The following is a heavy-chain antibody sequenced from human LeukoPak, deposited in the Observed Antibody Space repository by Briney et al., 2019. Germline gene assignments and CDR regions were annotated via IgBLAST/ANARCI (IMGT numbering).Heavy chain of an antibody. Sequence: SETLSLACNVSGGFISSYYWSWIRQPPGPGLERIGYIYYSGSTNYNPSLKSRVTISVDTSKHQFSLKLSCVSAADTAVYYCARAPAGRGYYYYYGMDVWGQGTTVTVSS. D-gene: IGHD2-2*01. CDR3: ARAPAGRGYYYYYGMDV. CDR2: IYYSGST. V-gene: IGHV4-59*01. CDR1: GGFISSYY. J-gene: IGHJ6*02.